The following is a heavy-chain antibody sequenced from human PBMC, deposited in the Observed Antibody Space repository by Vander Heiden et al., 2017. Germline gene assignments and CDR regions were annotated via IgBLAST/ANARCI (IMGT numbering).Heavy chain of an antibody. V-gene: IGHV3-23*01. CDR3: AKVLGGWDFDY. D-gene: IGHD6-19*01. Sequence: EVQLLESGGDLVQPGGSLRLSCAASGFTFNSYPMTWVPQAPGKGLEWVSAISGGGGNTYYAHSVKGRFTVSRDSSTNTLYLQMNSLRAEDTAVYYCAKVLGGWDFDYWGQGTLVTVSS. CDR1: GFTFNSYP. J-gene: IGHJ4*02. CDR2: ISGGGGNT.